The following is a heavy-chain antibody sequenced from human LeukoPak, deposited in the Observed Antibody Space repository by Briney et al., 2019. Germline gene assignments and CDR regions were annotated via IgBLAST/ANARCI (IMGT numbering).Heavy chain of an antibody. J-gene: IGHJ4*02. CDR3: ARDMAAVAGTVDY. CDR2: ISGSGGST. V-gene: IGHV3-23*01. D-gene: IGHD6-19*01. CDR1: GFTFSSYA. Sequence: PGESLRLSCAASGFTFSSYAMSWVRQAPGKGLEWVSAISGSGGSTYYADPVKGRFTISRDNAKNSLYLQMNSLRAEDTAVYYCARDMAAVAGTVDYWGQGTLVTVSS.